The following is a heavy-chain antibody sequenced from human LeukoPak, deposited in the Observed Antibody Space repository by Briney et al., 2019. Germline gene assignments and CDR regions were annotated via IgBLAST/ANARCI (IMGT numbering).Heavy chain of an antibody. Sequence: GESLKISCKGSKYSFTNYWIGWVRQMPGKGLEWMGIIFPGDSDTRYSPSFQGQVTISADKSISTSYLQWSSLKASDTAMYYCARLIAAVGTSYGMDVWGQGTTVTVSS. CDR1: KYSFTNYW. J-gene: IGHJ6*02. CDR3: ARLIAAVGTSYGMDV. V-gene: IGHV5-51*01. D-gene: IGHD6-13*01. CDR2: IFPGDSDT.